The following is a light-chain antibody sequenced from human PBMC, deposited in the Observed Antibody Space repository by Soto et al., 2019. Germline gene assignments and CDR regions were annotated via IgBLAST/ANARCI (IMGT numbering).Light chain of an antibody. Sequence: QSVLTQPPSASGTPGQRVTISCSGSSSNIGSNTVNWYQQLPGTAPKLLIYSNNQRPSGVPDRFSGSKSGTSASLAISGLQSEDEADYYCAACEDSLNVVVFGGGTKLTVL. J-gene: IGLJ2*01. CDR1: SSNIGSNT. V-gene: IGLV1-44*01. CDR3: AACEDSLNVVV. CDR2: SNN.